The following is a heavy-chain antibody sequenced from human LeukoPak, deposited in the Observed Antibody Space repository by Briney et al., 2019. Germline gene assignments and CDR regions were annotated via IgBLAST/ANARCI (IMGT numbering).Heavy chain of an antibody. CDR1: GGSISSYY. D-gene: IGHD6-13*01. CDR2: IYTSGST. CDR3: ARDSGIAGYLYYFDY. Sequence: SETLSLTCTVSGGSISSYYWSWIRQPAGKGLEWIGRIYTSGSTNYNPSLKSRVTMSVDTSKNQLSLKLSSVTAADTAVYYCARDSGIAGYLYYFDYWGQGTLVTVSS. V-gene: IGHV4-4*07. J-gene: IGHJ4*02.